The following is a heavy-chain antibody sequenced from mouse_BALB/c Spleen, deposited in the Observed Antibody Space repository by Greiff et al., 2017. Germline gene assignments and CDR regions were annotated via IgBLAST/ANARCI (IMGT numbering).Heavy chain of an antibody. J-gene: IGHJ4*01. CDR3: ARGDYVAMDY. Sequence: VKLQESGPGLVAPSQSLSITCTVSGFSLTSYGVHWVRQPPGKGLEWLGVIWAGGSTNYNSALMSRLSISKDNSKSQVFLKMNSLQTDDTAMYYCARGDYVAMDYWGQGTSVTVSS. V-gene: IGHV2-9*02. CDR2: IWAGGST. D-gene: IGHD2-4*01. CDR1: GFSLTSYG.